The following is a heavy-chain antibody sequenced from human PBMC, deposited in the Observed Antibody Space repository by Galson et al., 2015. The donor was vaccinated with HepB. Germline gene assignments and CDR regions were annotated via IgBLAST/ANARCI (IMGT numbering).Heavy chain of an antibody. CDR2: SRNKPKGYST. D-gene: IGHD4-23*01. CDR3: ARSEVTTVVTDFDS. J-gene: IGHJ4*02. CDR1: GFSFSDHY. V-gene: IGHV3-72*01. Sequence: SLRLSCAVLGFSFSDHYIDWVRQAPGKGLEWVGRSRNKPKGYSTAYAASVKGRFTVSRDDSKNSVFLQMNSLRSEDTAVYYCARSEVTTVVTDFDSWGQGTLVTVSS.